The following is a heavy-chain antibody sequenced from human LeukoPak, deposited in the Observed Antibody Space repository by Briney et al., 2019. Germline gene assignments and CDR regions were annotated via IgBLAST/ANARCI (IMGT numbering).Heavy chain of an antibody. CDR1: GFTFSSYG. CDR2: IRYDGSNK. V-gene: IGHV3-30*02. D-gene: IGHD2-2*01. J-gene: IGHJ4*02. CDR3: AKDSADIVVVPAAPNDY. Sequence: GGSLRLSCAASGFTFSSYGMHWVRQAPGKGLEWVAFIRYDGSNKYYADSVKGRFTISRDNSKNTLYLQMNSLRAEDTAVYYCAKDSADIVVVPAAPNDYWGQGTLVTVSP.